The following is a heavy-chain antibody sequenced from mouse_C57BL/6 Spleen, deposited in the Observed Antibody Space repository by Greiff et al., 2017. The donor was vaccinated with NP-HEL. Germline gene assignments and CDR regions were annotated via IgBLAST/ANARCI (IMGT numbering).Heavy chain of an antibody. J-gene: IGHJ4*01. D-gene: IGHD4-1*01. CDR3: TRETGTDYAMDY. CDR2: ISSGGDYI. Sequence: EVMLVESGEGLVKPGGSLKLSCAASGFTFSSYAMSWVRQTPEKRLEWVAYISSGGDYIYYADTVKGRFTISRDNARNNLYLQMSSLKSEDTAMYYCTRETGTDYAMDYWGQGTSVTVSS. V-gene: IGHV5-9-1*02. CDR1: GFTFSSYA.